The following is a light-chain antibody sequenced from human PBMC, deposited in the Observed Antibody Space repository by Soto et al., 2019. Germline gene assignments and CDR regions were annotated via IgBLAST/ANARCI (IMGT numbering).Light chain of an antibody. CDR3: QQDGSSP. CDR2: GAS. Sequence: EIVLTQSPGTLSLSPGERATLSCRASQSVSSSYLAWYQQKPGQAPRLLIYGASSRATGIPVRFSGSGSGTDFTLTISRLDPEDFAVYYCQQDGSSPFGARTKVEIK. J-gene: IGKJ4*01. CDR1: QSVSSSY. V-gene: IGKV3-20*01.